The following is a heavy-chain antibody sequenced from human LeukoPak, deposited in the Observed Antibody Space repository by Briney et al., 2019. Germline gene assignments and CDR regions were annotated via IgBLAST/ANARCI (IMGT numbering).Heavy chain of an antibody. Sequence: SETLSLTCAVYGGSFSGYYWSWIRQPPGKGLEWIGEINHSGSTNYNPSLKSRVAISVDTSKNQFSLKLSSVTAADTAVYYCAGYRGVVTPSNWFDPWGQGTLVTVSS. J-gene: IGHJ5*02. V-gene: IGHV4-34*01. CDR2: INHSGST. D-gene: IGHD4-23*01. CDR3: AGYRGVVTPSNWFDP. CDR1: GGSFSGYY.